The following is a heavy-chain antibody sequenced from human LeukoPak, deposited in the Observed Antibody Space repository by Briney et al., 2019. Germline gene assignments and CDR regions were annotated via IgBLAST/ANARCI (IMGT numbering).Heavy chain of an antibody. D-gene: IGHD3-22*01. J-gene: IGHJ4*02. CDR1: GLPVSSYS. V-gene: IGHV3-66*01. Sequence: PWGSLPLSCAATGLPVSSYSMCWVRLAPGKGLEWVSVIYSGGSTYYADSVKGRFTISRDNSKNTLYLQMNSLRAEDTAVYYCARAGFTAMAPTDTYYYDSSGYYYFDYWGQGTLVTVSS. CDR3: ARAGFTAMAPTDTYYYDSSGYYYFDY. CDR2: IYSGGST.